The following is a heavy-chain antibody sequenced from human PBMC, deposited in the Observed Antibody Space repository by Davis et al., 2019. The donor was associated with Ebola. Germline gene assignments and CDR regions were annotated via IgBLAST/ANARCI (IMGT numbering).Heavy chain of an antibody. CDR1: GYSFTTYA. CDR2: INGGNGDT. V-gene: IGHV1-3*01. J-gene: IGHJ6*02. Sequence: AASVKVSCKASGYSFTTYAMHWVRQAPGQRLEWIGWINGGNGDTKCSQKFQGRVTFTRDASASTAYMELSSLRSEDTAMYYCARDEDVWGQGTTVTVS. CDR3: ARDEDV.